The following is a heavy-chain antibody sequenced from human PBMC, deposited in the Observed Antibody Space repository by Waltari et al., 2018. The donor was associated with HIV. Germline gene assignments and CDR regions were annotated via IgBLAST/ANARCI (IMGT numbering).Heavy chain of an antibody. CDR1: GGSISSGSYY. D-gene: IGHD3-3*01. V-gene: IGHV4-61*02. J-gene: IGHJ5*02. CDR2: IYTSGST. Sequence: QVQLQESGPGLVKPSQTLSLTCTVSGGSISSGSYYWSWIRQPAGKGLELIGRIYTSGSTNYNPSRKSRVTISVDTSKNQFSLKLRSVTAADTAVYYCARAYYDFGSGTGSSGNWFDPWGQGTLVTVSS. CDR3: ARAYYDFGSGTGSSGNWFDP.